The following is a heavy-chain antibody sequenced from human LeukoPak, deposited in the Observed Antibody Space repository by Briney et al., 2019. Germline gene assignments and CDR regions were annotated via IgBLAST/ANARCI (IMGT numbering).Heavy chain of an antibody. D-gene: IGHD3-22*01. CDR2: IYYSGST. CDR3: ASQSSGYYLGWFDP. J-gene: IGHJ5*02. V-gene: IGHV4-59*01. CDR1: GVSISSYY. Sequence: SETLSLTCTVSGVSISSYYWSWIRQPPGKGLEWIGYIYYSGSTNYNPSLKSRVTISVDTSKNQFSLKLSSVTAADTAVYYCASQSSGYYLGWFDPWGQGTLVTVSS.